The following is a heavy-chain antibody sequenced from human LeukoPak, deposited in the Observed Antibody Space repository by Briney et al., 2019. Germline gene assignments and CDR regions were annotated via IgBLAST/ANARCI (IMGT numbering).Heavy chain of an antibody. Sequence: GGSLRLSCAASGFTFSDYYMSWIRQAPGKGLEWVSYISSSGSTIYYADSVKGRFTISRDNAKNSLYLQMNSLRAEDTAVYYCAREHSAGTYYFDYWGQGTLVTVSS. V-gene: IGHV3-11*01. J-gene: IGHJ4*02. CDR3: AREHSAGTYYFDY. D-gene: IGHD6-13*01. CDR1: GFTFSDYY. CDR2: ISSSGSTI.